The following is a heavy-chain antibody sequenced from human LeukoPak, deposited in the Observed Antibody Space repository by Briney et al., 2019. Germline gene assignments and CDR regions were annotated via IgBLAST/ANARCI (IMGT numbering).Heavy chain of an antibody. CDR1: GFTFNSSG. J-gene: IGHJ6*03. CDR3: ARGPFYDILTGAHYYYYMDV. D-gene: IGHD3-9*01. Sequence: GRSLRLSCAASGFTFNSSGLHWVRQAPGKGLEWVANIKQDGSEKYYVDSVKGRFTISRDNAKNSLYLQMNSLRAEDTAVYYCARGPFYDILTGAHYYYYMDVWGKGTTVTVSS. V-gene: IGHV3-7*01. CDR2: IKQDGSEK.